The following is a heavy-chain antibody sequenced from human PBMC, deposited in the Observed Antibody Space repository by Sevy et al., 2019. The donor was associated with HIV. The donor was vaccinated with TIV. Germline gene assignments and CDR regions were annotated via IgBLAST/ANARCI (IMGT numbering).Heavy chain of an antibody. D-gene: IGHD6-13*01. J-gene: IGHJ5*02. CDR3: ARVDSSSRAGWFDP. CDR2: IYHSGST. V-gene: IGHV4-38-2*01. Sequence: SETLSLTCAVSGNSISSGYYWGWIRQPPGEGLEWIGSIYHSGSTYYNPSLKSRVTISVDTSKNQSSLKLSSVTAADTAVYYCARVDSSSRAGWFDPWGQGILVTVSS. CDR1: GNSISSGYY.